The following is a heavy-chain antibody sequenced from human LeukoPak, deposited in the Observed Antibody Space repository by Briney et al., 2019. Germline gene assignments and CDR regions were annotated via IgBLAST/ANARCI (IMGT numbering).Heavy chain of an antibody. J-gene: IGHJ4*02. V-gene: IGHV1-2*02. D-gene: IGHD3-16*02. Sequence: ASVKVSCKASGYTFTGYYMHWVRQAPGQGLEWMGWINPNSGGTNYAQKFQGRVTMTRDTSISTAYMELSRLRSDDTVVYYCARDNRGYDYVWGSYLDYWGQGTLVTVSS. CDR3: ARDNRGYDYVWGSYLDY. CDR2: INPNSGGT. CDR1: GYTFTGYY.